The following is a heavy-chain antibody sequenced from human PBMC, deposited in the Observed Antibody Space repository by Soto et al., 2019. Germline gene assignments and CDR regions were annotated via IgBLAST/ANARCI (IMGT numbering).Heavy chain of an antibody. V-gene: IGHV4-4*02. D-gene: IGHD3-22*01. CDR3: ARDATFESGGYYYVSWFDL. J-gene: IGHJ5*02. Sequence: NPSETLSLTCVASGGSISDSDWWSWVRQPHGKGLEWIGEIFQSGSTNYNPSLKSRVTMSVDKSNNQFSLKLNSVPAADTAVYFCARDATFESGGYYYVSWFDLWGQGTPVTVSS. CDR2: IFQSGST. CDR1: GGSISDSDW.